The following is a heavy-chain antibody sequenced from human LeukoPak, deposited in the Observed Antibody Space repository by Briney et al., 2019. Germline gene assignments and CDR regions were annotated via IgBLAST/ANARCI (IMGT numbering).Heavy chain of an antibody. CDR1: GGSISSYY. V-gene: IGHV4-59*08. CDR2: IYYSGST. D-gene: IGHD3-10*01. Sequence: PSETLSLTCTVSGGSISSYYWSWIRQPPGKGLEWIGYIYYSGSTNYNPSLKSRVTISVDTSSNQFSLRLNSVTAADTAVYYCARHEYNYGSGTYYYYGLDVWGQGTTVTVSS. CDR3: ARHEYNYGSGTYYYYGLDV. J-gene: IGHJ6*02.